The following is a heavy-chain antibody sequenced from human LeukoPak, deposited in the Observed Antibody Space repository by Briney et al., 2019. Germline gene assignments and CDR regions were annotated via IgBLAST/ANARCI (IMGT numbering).Heavy chain of an antibody. CDR3: AKDRVDTAMPGLGYYYYYYMDV. D-gene: IGHD5-18*01. J-gene: IGHJ6*03. Sequence: PGGSLRLSCAASGFTFSSYSMNWVRQAPGKGLEWVSSISSSSSYIYYADSVKGRFTISRDNAKNSLYLQMNSLRAEDTAVYYCAKDRVDTAMPGLGYYYYYYMDVWGKGTTVTISS. CDR1: GFTFSSYS. CDR2: ISSSSSYI. V-gene: IGHV3-21*01.